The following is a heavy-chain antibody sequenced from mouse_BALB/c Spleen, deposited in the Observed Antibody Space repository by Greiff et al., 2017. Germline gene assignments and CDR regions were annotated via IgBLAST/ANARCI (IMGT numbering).Heavy chain of an antibody. CDR2: ISDGGSYT. D-gene: IGHD2-14*01. Sequence: EVQLVESGGGLVKPGGSLKLSCAASGFTFSDYYMYWVRQTPEKRLEWVATISDGGSYTYYPDSVKGRFTISRDNAKNNLYLQMSSLKSEDTAMYYCARRGTTDFDVWGAGTTVTVSA. CDR3: ARRGTTDFDV. J-gene: IGHJ1*01. CDR1: GFTFSDYY. V-gene: IGHV5-4*02.